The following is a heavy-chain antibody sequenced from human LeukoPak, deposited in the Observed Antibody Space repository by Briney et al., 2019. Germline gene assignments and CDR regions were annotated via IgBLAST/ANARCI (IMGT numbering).Heavy chain of an antibody. CDR3: ARRFVPPGMARYHYMDV. CDR1: GGSITGYY. D-gene: IGHD2-2*01. CDR2: IYTSDNT. V-gene: IGHV4-4*07. Sequence: SETLSLTFTVSGGSITGYYWTWIRQPAEKGLEWIGRIYTSDNTIYNPSLRSRVTMSVDTSKNQFSLKLSSVTAADTAVYYCARRFVPPGMARYHYMDVWGKGTTVTVSS. J-gene: IGHJ6*03.